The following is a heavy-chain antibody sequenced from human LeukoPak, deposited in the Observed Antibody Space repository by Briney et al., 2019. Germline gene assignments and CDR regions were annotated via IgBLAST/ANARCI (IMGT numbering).Heavy chain of an antibody. CDR2: ISYDGSNK. CDR1: GFTFSSYG. J-gene: IGHJ4*02. D-gene: IGHD3-3*01. V-gene: IGHV3-30*03. CDR3: ARDRAWNYFDY. Sequence: GGSLRLSCAASGFTFSSYGMHWVRQAPGKGLEWVAVISYDGSNKYYAHSVEGRFTISRDNSKNTLYLQMDSLRAEDTAVYYCARDRAWNYFDYWGQGTLVTVSS.